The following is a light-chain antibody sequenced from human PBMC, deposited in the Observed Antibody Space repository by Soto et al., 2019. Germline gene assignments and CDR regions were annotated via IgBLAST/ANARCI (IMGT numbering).Light chain of an antibody. CDR2: AAS. J-gene: IGKJ4*01. CDR1: RGDSTY. V-gene: IGKV1-9*01. CDR3: QQLNSYPLT. Sequence: QSAQSSCCLSAHVRPVVTVTCSSSRGDSTYLAWYQQKPGKAPKLLIYAASTLQSGVPSRFSGSGSGTDFTLTISSLQPEDFATYYCQQLNSYPLTCGGGNTVDIK.